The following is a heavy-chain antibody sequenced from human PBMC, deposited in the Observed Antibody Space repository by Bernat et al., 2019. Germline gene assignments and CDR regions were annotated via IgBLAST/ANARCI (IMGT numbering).Heavy chain of an antibody. CDR1: GFTFSSYA. J-gene: IGHJ3*02. Sequence: QVQLVESGGGVVQPGRSLRLSCAASGFTFSSYAMHWVRQAPGKGLEWVAVISYDGSNKYYADSVKGRFTNPRDNSKNTLYLQMNSLRAEDTAVYYCAGRQNRRVGATLGAFDIWGQGTMVTVSS. D-gene: IGHD1-26*01. CDR2: ISYDGSNK. CDR3: AGRQNRRVGATLGAFDI. V-gene: IGHV3-30-3*01.